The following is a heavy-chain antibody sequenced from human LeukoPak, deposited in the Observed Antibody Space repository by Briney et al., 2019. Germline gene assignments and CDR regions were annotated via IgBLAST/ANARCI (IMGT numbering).Heavy chain of an antibody. D-gene: IGHD6-13*01. V-gene: IGHV4-34*01. CDR2: INYSGST. J-gene: IGHJ5*02. CDR1: GGSFNGYY. Sequence: SETLSLTCAVYGGSFNGYYWSWIRQPPGKGLEWIGEINYSGSTNYNPSLKSRVTISVDTSKNQFSLKLSSVTAADTAVYYCARTYSSNWYEGNWFDPWGQGTLLTVSS. CDR3: ARTYSSNWYEGNWFDP.